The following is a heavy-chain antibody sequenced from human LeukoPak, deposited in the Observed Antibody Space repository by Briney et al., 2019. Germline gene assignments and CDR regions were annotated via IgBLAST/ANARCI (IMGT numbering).Heavy chain of an antibody. Sequence: PSETLSLTCTVSGGSISSYYWGWIRQPPGKGLEWIGSIYYSGSTYYNTSLKSQVTISVDTSKNQFSLKLSSVTAADTAVYYCARPYTADAFDIWGQGTMVTVSS. J-gene: IGHJ3*02. V-gene: IGHV4-39*07. CDR2: IYYSGST. D-gene: IGHD3-16*01. CDR1: GGSISSYY. CDR3: ARPYTADAFDI.